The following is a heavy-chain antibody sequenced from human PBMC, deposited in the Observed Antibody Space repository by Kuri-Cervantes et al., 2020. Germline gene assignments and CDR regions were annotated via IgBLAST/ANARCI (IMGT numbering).Heavy chain of an antibody. Sequence: GGSLRLSCAASGFTFDDYAMHWVRQAPGKGLEWVSLISWDGGSTYYADSVKGRLTISRDNSKNSLYLQMNSLRAEDTALYYCAKVSRDYYDSSGYYYGGWYFDLWGRGTLVTVSS. V-gene: IGHV3-43D*04. CDR1: GFTFDDYA. J-gene: IGHJ2*01. CDR2: ISWDGGST. CDR3: AKVSRDYYDSSGYYYGGWYFDL. D-gene: IGHD3-22*01.